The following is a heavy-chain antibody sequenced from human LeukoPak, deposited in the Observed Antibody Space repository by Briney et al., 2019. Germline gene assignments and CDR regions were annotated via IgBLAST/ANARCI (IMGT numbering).Heavy chain of an antibody. CDR1: GFTFSSYA. D-gene: IGHD4-23*01. Sequence: GASPRLSCAASGFTFSSYAMSWVRQAPGKGLEGVSAISGSGGSTYYADSVKGRFTISRDNSKNTLYLQMNSLRAEDTAVYYCAKDGTVVTLYYFDYWGQGTLVTVSS. CDR3: AKDGTVVTLYYFDY. CDR2: ISGSGGST. V-gene: IGHV3-23*01. J-gene: IGHJ4*02.